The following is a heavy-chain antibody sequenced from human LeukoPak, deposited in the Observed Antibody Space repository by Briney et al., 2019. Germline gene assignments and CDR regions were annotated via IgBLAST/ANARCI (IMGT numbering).Heavy chain of an antibody. D-gene: IGHD5-18*01. J-gene: IGHJ2*01. CDR3: AREDPAMGYFDL. CDR1: GYTFTGYY. CDR2: INPNSGGT. V-gene: IGHV1-2*02. Sequence: ASVKVSCKASGYTFTGYYMHWVRQAPGQGLEWMGWINPNSGGTNYARKFQGRVTMTRDTSISTAYMELSRLRSDDTAVYYCAREDPAMGYFDLWGRGTLVTVSS.